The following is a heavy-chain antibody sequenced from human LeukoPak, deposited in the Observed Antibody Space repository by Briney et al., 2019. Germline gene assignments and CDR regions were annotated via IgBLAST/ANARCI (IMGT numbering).Heavy chain of an antibody. D-gene: IGHD1-26*01. CDR1: GFTFSSYA. Sequence: GGSLRLSCAASGFTFSSYAMHWVRQAPGKGLEWVAVISYDGSNKYYADSVKGRFTISRDNAKNSLYLQMNSLRAEDTAVYYCASRNRRSGSYFGVWGQGTLVTVSS. CDR2: ISYDGSNK. V-gene: IGHV3-30-3*01. J-gene: IGHJ4*02. CDR3: ASRNRRSGSYFGV.